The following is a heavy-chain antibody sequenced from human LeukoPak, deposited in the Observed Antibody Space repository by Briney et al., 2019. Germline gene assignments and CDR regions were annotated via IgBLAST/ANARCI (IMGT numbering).Heavy chain of an antibody. CDR3: EKGAAVATPRAAFDI. CDR1: GFTFSSYA. J-gene: IGHJ3*02. Sequence: PGGSLRLSCAASGFTFSSYAMSWVRQAPGKGLEWVSAISCSGGSTYYADSVKGRFTISRDNYKNTLYLQMNSLRAEDTAVYYCEKGAAVATPRAAFDIWGQGTMVTVSS. V-gene: IGHV3-23*01. CDR2: ISCSGGST. D-gene: IGHD6-19*01.